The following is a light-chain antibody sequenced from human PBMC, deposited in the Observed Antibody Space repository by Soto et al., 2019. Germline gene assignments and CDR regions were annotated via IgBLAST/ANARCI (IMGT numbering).Light chain of an antibody. Sequence: DIQMTQSASSLSASVGDRVTITCRASQSISNYLNWYQQKPGKAPNLLIHAASSLQSGVPPRFSGSGSGTDFTLTISSLQPEDFATYFCQQSYRNPITVGQGKRMDI. CDR3: QQSYRNPIT. J-gene: IGKJ5*01. V-gene: IGKV1-39*01. CDR2: AAS. CDR1: QSISNY.